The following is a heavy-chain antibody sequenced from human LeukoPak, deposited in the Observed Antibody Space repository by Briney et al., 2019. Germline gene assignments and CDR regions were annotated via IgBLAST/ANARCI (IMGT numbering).Heavy chain of an antibody. CDR3: ARAVAAAGSPYFDY. CDR1: GVSISSGDYY. D-gene: IGHD6-13*01. Sequence: KASETLSLTCTVFGVSISSGDYYWSWIRQPPGKGLEWIGYIYYSGSTYYNPSLKSRITISVDTSKNQFSLKLSSVTAADTAVYYCARAVAAAGSPYFDYWGQGTLVTVSS. V-gene: IGHV4-30-4*01. J-gene: IGHJ4*02. CDR2: IYYSGST.